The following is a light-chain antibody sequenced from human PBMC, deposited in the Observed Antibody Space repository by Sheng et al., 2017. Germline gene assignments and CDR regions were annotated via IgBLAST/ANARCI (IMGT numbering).Light chain of an antibody. Sequence: DIQLTQSPSSLSASVGDRVTITCQANQDISYYLNWYHHKPGEAPKLLIYDSTFSETGVPSRFSGSGSGTDFTLTITSLQPEDVGTYYCQQYNNLIFTFGPGTKVDLK. CDR2: DST. CDR3: QQYNNLIFT. V-gene: IGKV1-33*01. J-gene: IGKJ3*01. CDR1: QDISYY.